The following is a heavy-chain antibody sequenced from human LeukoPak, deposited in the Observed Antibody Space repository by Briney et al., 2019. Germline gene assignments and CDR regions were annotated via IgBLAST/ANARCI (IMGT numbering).Heavy chain of an antibody. J-gene: IGHJ6*02. Sequence: GGSLRLSCAASGFTFSSYAMHWVRQAPGKGLEWVAAISYDGNNKYYADSVKGRFTISRDKSKNTLYLQMTSLRAEDTAVYHCARDRAYSDILTGYYGYYYYYAMDVWGQGTTVTVSS. CDR2: ISYDGNNK. CDR3: ARDRAYSDILTGYYGYYYYYAMDV. CDR1: GFTFSSYA. D-gene: IGHD3-9*01. V-gene: IGHV3-30-3*01.